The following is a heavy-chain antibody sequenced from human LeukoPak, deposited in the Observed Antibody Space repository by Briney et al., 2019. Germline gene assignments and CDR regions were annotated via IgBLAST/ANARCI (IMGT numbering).Heavy chain of an antibody. CDR3: ARDGYSSSFSHYYGMDV. D-gene: IGHD6-6*01. J-gene: IGHJ6*02. CDR1: GFTFSSYW. CDR2: IKQDGSEK. Sequence: GGSLRLSCAASGFTFSSYWMSWVRQAPGKGLEWVANIKQDGSEKYYVDSVKGRFTISRDNAKNSLYLQMSSLRAEDTAVYYCARDGYSSSFSHYYGMDVWGQGTTVTVSS. V-gene: IGHV3-7*01.